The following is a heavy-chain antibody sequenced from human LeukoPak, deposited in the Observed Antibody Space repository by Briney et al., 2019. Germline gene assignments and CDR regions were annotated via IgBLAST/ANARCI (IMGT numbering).Heavy chain of an antibody. V-gene: IGHV1-8*01. CDR2: MNPNSGNT. D-gene: IGHD6-19*01. J-gene: IGHJ4*02. CDR1: GYTFTSYD. CDR3: ARGRGSGSGWRRFDY. Sequence: ASVKVSCKASGYTFTSYDINWVRRATGQRLEWMGWMNPNSGNTGYAQKFQGRVTMTRDTSISTAYMELSSLTSEDSAVYYCARGRGSGSGWRRFDYWGQGTLVTVSS.